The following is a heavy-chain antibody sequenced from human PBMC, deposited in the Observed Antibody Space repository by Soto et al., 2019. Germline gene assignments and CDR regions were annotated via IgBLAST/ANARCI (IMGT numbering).Heavy chain of an antibody. Sequence: SETLSLTCTVSGGSISSSSYYWGWIRQPPGKGLEWIGSIYYSGSTYYNPSLKSRVTISVDTSKNQFSLKLSSVTAADTAVYYCARWVTRMAEFDYWGQGTLVTVSS. CDR3: ARWVTRMAEFDY. D-gene: IGHD6-19*01. J-gene: IGHJ4*02. CDR1: GGSISSSSYY. V-gene: IGHV4-39*01. CDR2: IYYSGST.